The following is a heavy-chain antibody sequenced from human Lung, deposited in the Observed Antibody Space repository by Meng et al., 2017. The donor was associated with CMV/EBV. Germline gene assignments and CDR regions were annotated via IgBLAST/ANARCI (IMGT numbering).Heavy chain of an antibody. CDR1: GQTFTTYW. CDR3: ATVGLDQRFDN. V-gene: IGHV5-51*01. Sequence: GEXXTISCKGSGQTFTTYWIAWVRQMPGKGLEWMGVIHPGDSETRYSPSFQGHVTISADMSLSVAYLQWSSLKASDTAIFYCATVGLDQRFDNWGQGTLVTVSS. D-gene: IGHD1/OR15-1a*01. CDR2: IHPGDSET. J-gene: IGHJ4*02.